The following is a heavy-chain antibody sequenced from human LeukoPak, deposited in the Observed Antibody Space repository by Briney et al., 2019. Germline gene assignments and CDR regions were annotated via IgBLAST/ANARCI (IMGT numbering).Heavy chain of an antibody. CDR1: GFTFSSYA. D-gene: IGHD2-2*01. V-gene: IGHV3-23*01. CDR2: ISGSGGST. CDR3: EKPLPGGIVVVPAALTGFDY. J-gene: IGHJ4*02. Sequence: GGSLRLSCAASGFTFSSYAMSWVRQAPGKGLEWVSAISGSGGSTYYADSVKGRFTISRDNSKNTLYLQMNSLRAEDTAVYYCEKPLPGGIVVVPAALTGFDYWGQGTLVTVSS.